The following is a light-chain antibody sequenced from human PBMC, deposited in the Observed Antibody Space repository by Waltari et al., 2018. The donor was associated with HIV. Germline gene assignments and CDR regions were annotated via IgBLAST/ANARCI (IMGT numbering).Light chain of an antibody. CDR3: QYYNTWPPMYT. V-gene: IGKV3-15*01. J-gene: IGKJ2*01. Sequence: IVLTQSPAALSVFPGQRATLSCRPSPRFRRSLAWSPQNPGQTPRLLVYGASTRATGVPARFSGDGSGTSFTLTISSLQPEDFAVYYCQYYNTWPPMYTFGQGTKLEI. CDR1: PRFRRS. CDR2: GAS.